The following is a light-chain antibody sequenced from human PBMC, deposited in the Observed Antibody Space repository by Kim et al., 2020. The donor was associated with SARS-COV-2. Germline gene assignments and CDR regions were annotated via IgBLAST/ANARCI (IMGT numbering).Light chain of an antibody. V-gene: IGKV6-21*02. Sequence: VAPKEKDTIACRASQSIGSNLHWYQQKPDQSPKILIKYASQSISGVPSRFSGSGSGTDFTLTINSLEAEDAATYYCHQSSSLPITCGQGTRLEIK. CDR1: QSIGSN. J-gene: IGKJ5*01. CDR2: YAS. CDR3: HQSSSLPIT.